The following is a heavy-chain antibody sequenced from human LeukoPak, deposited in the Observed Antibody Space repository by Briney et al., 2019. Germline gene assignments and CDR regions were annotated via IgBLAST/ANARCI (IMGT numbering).Heavy chain of an antibody. J-gene: IGHJ3*02. CDR3: TTDDPTNYDIFDAFDT. V-gene: IGHV3-15*01. D-gene: IGHD3-9*01. Sequence: GGSLRLSCAASGFTFSNAWMSWVRQAPGKGLEWVGRIKSKTDGGTTDYAAPVKGRFTISRDDSKNTLYLQMNSLKTEDTAVYYCTTDDPTNYDIFDAFDTWGQGTMVTVSS. CDR2: IKSKTDGGTT. CDR1: GFTFSNAW.